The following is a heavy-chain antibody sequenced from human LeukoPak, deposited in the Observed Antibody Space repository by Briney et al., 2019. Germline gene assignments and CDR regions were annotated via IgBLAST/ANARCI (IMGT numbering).Heavy chain of an antibody. J-gene: IGHJ4*02. CDR2: ISGSGVTT. CDR3: AKGWSYFGSGSYYPTYFDY. CDR1: GFTFSSYA. Sequence: GGSLRLSCAASGFTFSSYAMSWVRQAPGKGLEWVSGISGSGVTTYYGDSVRGRFTISRDYSKNTVYLQMNSLRAEDTAVYYCAKGWSYFGSGSYYPTYFDYWGQGTLVTVSS. D-gene: IGHD3-10*01. V-gene: IGHV3-23*01.